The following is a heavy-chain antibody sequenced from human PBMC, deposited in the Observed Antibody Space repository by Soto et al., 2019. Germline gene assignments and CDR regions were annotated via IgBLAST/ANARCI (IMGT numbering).Heavy chain of an antibody. J-gene: IGHJ4*02. CDR3: ARAGGMATIPGGFDY. Sequence: QVPLVQSGAEVKKPGASVKVSCKASGYTFTSYAMHWVRQAPGQRLEWMGWINAGNGNTKYSQKFQGRVTITRDTSASTAYRELSSLRSEDTAVYYCARAGGMATIPGGFDYWGQGTLVTVSS. CDR1: GYTFTSYA. CDR2: INAGNGNT. V-gene: IGHV1-3*01. D-gene: IGHD5-12*01.